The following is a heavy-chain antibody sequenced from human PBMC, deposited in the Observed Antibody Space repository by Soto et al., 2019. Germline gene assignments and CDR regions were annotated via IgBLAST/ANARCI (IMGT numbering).Heavy chain of an antibody. CDR2: IIPIFGTA. CDR1: GGTFSSYA. Sequence: EASVKVSCKASGGTFSSYAISWVRQAPGPGLEWMGGIIPIFGTANYAQKFQGRVTITADESTSKAYMELSSLRSEDTAVYYCARGEQQAAFEILGQVTMVTV. CDR3: ARGEQQAAFEI. V-gene: IGHV1-69*13. J-gene: IGHJ3*02. D-gene: IGHD6-13*01.